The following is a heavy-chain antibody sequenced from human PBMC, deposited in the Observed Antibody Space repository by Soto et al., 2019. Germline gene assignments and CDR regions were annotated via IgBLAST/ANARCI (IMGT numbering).Heavy chain of an antibody. CDR3: AKSPYGGGSCYSECDAFDI. CDR2: ISGSGGST. V-gene: IGHV3-23*01. CDR1: GFTFSSYA. J-gene: IGHJ3*02. Sequence: GGSLRLSCAASGFTFSSYAMSWVRQAPGKGLEWVSAISGSGGSTYYADSVKGRFTISRDNSKNTLYLQMNSLRAEDTAVYYCAKSPYGGGSCYSECDAFDIWGQGTMVTVSS. D-gene: IGHD2-15*01.